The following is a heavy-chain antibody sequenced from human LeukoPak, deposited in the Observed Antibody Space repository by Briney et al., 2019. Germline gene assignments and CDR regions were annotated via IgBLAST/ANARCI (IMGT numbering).Heavy chain of an antibody. CDR2: IYYSGST. CDR3: ARGHWPYGSGSYTE. D-gene: IGHD3-10*01. Sequence: SETLSLTSSVSGDSVSNSDYYWGWIRQPPGKGLEFIGSIYYSGSTYYNPSLESRVTIAMDMSRNQVSLWLSSVTAADTAVYYCARGHWPYGSGSYTEWGQGILVTVSS. CDR1: GDSVSNSDYY. V-gene: IGHV4-39*07. J-gene: IGHJ4*02.